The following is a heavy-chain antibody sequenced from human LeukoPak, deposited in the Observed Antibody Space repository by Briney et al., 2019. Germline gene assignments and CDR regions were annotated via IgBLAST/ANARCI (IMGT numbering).Heavy chain of an antibody. CDR3: ARERQTYYSVLTAYYIDY. J-gene: IGHJ4*02. V-gene: IGHV4-4*07. Sequence: SETLSLTCTVSGDSISDDYYTWMRQPAGKGLEWIGRIHSGGTTNYNPSLRSRVTMSLDTSKNQFSLRLSSVTAADTAVYYCARERQTYYSVLTAYYIDYWGQGTLVTVSS. CDR2: IHSGGTT. CDR1: GDSISDDY. D-gene: IGHD3-9*01.